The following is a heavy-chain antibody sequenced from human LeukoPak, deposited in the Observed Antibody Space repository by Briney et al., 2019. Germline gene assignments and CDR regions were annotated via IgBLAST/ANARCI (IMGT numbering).Heavy chain of an antibody. J-gene: IGHJ6*02. CDR3: ARDAVDTANAV. Sequence: GGSLRLSCAASGFTFSSFWMIWVRQAPGKGLEWVANIKEDGSVKNYVDSVKGRFTTSRDSAKNTLYLQMNSLRAEDTAVYYCARDAVDTANAVWGQGTTVTVSS. CDR2: IKEDGSVK. D-gene: IGHD5-18*01. V-gene: IGHV3-7*01. CDR1: GFTFSSFW.